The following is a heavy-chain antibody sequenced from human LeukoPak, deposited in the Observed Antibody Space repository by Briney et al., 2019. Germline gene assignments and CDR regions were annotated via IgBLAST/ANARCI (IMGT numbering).Heavy chain of an antibody. D-gene: IGHD6-19*01. Sequence: GGSLRLSCAASGFTFDDYAMHWVRQAPGKGLEWVSGISRNSDGIVYADSVKGRFTTSRDNAKNSLYLQMNNLRTGDTALYYCAKSGAVSGIFDYWGQGTLVTVSS. V-gene: IGHV3-9*01. CDR2: ISRNSDGI. J-gene: IGHJ4*02. CDR3: AKSGAVSGIFDY. CDR1: GFTFDDYA.